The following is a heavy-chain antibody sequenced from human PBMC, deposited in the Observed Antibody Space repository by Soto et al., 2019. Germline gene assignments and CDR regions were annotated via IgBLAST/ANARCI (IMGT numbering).Heavy chain of an antibody. V-gene: IGHV4-34*01. J-gene: IGHJ4*02. Sequence: VRLQQWGAGLLKPSETLSLTCAVYGESFSDYYWTWIRQPPGKGLEWIGEINHSGTANYNPSLKSRVTISVETSMNQFSLKLNSLTAADTAVYYCARRPTTISTDYWGQGTLVTVSS. CDR3: ARRPTTISTDY. D-gene: IGHD2-2*01. CDR1: GESFSDYY. CDR2: INHSGTA.